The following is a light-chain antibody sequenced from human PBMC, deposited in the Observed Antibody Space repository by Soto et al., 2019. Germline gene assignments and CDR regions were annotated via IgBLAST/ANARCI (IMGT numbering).Light chain of an antibody. J-gene: IGLJ1*01. CDR1: RSDVGGYNY. CDR2: EVS. V-gene: IGLV2-14*01. Sequence: QAVLTQPASLSGSPGQSITISCIGTRSDVGGYNYVSWYQQQAGKAPKLIIHEVSNRPSGVSNRFSGSKSGNTASLTISGLQAEDEADYYCDSYTSSRAYVFGIGTKVTLL. CDR3: DSYTSSRAYV.